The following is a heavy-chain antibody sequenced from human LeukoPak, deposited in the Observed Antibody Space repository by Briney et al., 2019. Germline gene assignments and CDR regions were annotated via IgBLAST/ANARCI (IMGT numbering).Heavy chain of an antibody. CDR3: GRAFPPLRTSSAGDL. CDR2: ISGPSSRV. D-gene: IGHD3-16*01. CDR1: GFSFSDYD. Sequence: GGSLRLSCSASGFSFSDYDMNWVRQAPAKGLEGVSAISGPSSRVYYGESVKGRFTISRDNAKNSLYLQLDSLGVEDTAVYYCGRAFPPLRTSSAGDLWGQGTLVTVSS. V-gene: IGHV3-21*01. J-gene: IGHJ1*01.